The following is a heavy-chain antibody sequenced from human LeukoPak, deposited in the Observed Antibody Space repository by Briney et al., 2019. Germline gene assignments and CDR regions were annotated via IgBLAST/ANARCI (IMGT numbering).Heavy chain of an antibody. J-gene: IGHJ3*02. D-gene: IGHD3-22*01. CDR2: IYYSGST. V-gene: IGHV4-30-4*08. CDR3: ARIITMIGFDI. CDR1: GGSISSGDYY. Sequence: SETLSLTCTVSGGSISSGDYYWSWIRQPPGKGLEWIGYIYYSGSTYYNPSLKSRVTISVDTSKNQFSLKLSSVTAADTAVYYCARIITMIGFDIWGQGTMVTVSS.